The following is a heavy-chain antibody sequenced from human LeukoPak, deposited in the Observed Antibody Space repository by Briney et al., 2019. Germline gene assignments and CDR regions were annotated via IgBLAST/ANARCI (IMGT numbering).Heavy chain of an antibody. J-gene: IGHJ6*04. CDR3: ARLLLLAPFHQYYYGMDV. CDR2: IIPIFGTA. CDR1: GGTLSSYA. D-gene: IGHD2-15*01. V-gene: IGHV1-69*01. Sequence: SVKVSCKASGGTLSSYAISWVRRAPGQGLEWMGGIIPIFGTANYAQKFQGRVTITADESTSTAYMELSSLRSEDTAVYYCARLLLLAPFHQYYYGMDVWGKGTTVTVSS.